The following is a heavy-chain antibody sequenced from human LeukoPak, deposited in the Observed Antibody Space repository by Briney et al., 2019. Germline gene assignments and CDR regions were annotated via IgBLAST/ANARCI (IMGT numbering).Heavy chain of an antibody. D-gene: IGHD1-26*01. CDR2: IDDSGTT. J-gene: IGHJ4*02. CDR3: ASGPWGLDY. V-gene: IGHV4-4*09. Sequence: SETLSLTCTVSSGSINTYDWAWIRQSPGKGLEWIGYIDDSGTTYYNPSLKSRVTISVDNSKKQMSLKVNAVTAADTAVYYCASGPWGLDYWGQGTLVTVSS. CDR1: SGSINTYD.